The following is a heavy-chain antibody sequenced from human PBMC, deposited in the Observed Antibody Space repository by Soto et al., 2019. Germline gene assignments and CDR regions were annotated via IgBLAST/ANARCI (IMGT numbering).Heavy chain of an antibody. V-gene: IGHV3-30*18. CDR3: AKVGAAGTVGY. J-gene: IGHJ4*02. CDR1: GFTFSSYG. D-gene: IGHD6-13*01. Sequence: ESGGGVVQPGRSLRLSCAASGFTFSSYGMHWVRQAPGKGLEWVAVISYDGSNKYYADSVKGRFTISRDNSKNTLYLQMNSLRAEDTAVYYCAKVGAAGTVGYWGQGTLVTVSS. CDR2: ISYDGSNK.